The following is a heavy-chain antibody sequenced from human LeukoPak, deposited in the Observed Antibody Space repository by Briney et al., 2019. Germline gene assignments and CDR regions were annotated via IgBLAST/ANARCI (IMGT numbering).Heavy chain of an antibody. D-gene: IGHD3-22*01. Sequence: LGESLKISCKGSGYSFTSYWIGWVRQMPGKGLEWMGIIYPGDSDTRYSPSFQGQVTISADKSISTAYPQWSSLKASDTAMYYCARVRPSDSSGYYLDAFDIWGQGTMVTVSS. V-gene: IGHV5-51*01. CDR3: ARVRPSDSSGYYLDAFDI. CDR2: IYPGDSDT. CDR1: GYSFTSYW. J-gene: IGHJ3*02.